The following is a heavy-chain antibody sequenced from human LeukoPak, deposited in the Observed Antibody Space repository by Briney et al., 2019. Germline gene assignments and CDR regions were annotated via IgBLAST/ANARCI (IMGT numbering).Heavy chain of an antibody. CDR1: GFTFSSYA. J-gene: IGHJ4*02. D-gene: IGHD3-10*01. Sequence: GRSLRLSCAASGFTFSSYAMHWVRQAPGKGLEWVAVISYDGSNKYYADSVKGRFTISRDNSKNTVYLQMNSLRAEDTAVYYCARGGSGTYGFDWWGQGTLVTVSS. V-gene: IGHV3-30*04. CDR2: ISYDGSNK. CDR3: ARGGSGTYGFDW.